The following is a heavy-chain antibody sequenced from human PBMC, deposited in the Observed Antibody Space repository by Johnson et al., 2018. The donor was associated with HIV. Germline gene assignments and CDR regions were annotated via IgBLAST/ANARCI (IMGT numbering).Heavy chain of an antibody. CDR3: TTRLNSGTYWGKYHI. Sequence: QVQLVESGGGVVQPGWSLRLSCAASGFTFSSYAMHWVRQAPGKGLEWVAFIRYDGSNNYYADSVKGRFTISRDNSKNTLYLQMDSLRAEDTALYYCTTRLNSGTYWGKYHIWGQGTMVTVSS. D-gene: IGHD1-26*01. J-gene: IGHJ3*02. V-gene: IGHV3-30*02. CDR2: IRYDGSNN. CDR1: GFTFSSYA.